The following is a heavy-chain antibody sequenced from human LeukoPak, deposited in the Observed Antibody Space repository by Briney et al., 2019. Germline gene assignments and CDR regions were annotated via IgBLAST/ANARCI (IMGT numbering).Heavy chain of an antibody. J-gene: IGHJ4*02. D-gene: IGHD3-10*01. CDR1: GGSISSVGYY. CDR2: IYYSGIT. CDR3: ARDSAGFDGSGSYFDY. Sequence: MASETLSLTCTVSGGSISSVGYYWSWIRQHPGKGLEWVGFIYYSGITDYNPSLKSRLTISVDTSKNQFFLKLSSVTAADTAVYYCARDSAGFDGSGSYFDYWGQGTLVTVSS. V-gene: IGHV4-31*03.